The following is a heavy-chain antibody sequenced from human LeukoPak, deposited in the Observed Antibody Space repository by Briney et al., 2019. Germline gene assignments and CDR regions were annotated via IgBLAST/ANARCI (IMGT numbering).Heavy chain of an antibody. V-gene: IGHV3-7*01. CDR3: ARGVPSGVDYFDY. Sequence: GGSLRLSCAASGFIFNNYWMSWVRQAPGKGLEWVANIKQDGSEKYYVDSVKGRFTISRDNAKDSLFLQMSSLRAEDTAVYFCARGVPSGVDYFDYWGQGTLVTVSS. D-gene: IGHD6-19*01. J-gene: IGHJ4*02. CDR2: IKQDGSEK. CDR1: GFIFNNYW.